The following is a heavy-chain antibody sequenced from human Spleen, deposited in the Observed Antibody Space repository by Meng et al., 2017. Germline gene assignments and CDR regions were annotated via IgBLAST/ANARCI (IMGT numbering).Heavy chain of an antibody. Sequence: GGSLRLSCAASGFTVSSNYMSWVRQAPGKGLEWVSVIYSGGSTYYADSVKGRFTISRDNSKNTLYLQMNSLRAEDTAVYYCAREGMLVGATYFDYWGQGTLVTVSS. J-gene: IGHJ4*02. CDR3: AREGMLVGATYFDY. V-gene: IGHV3-66*02. CDR1: GFTVSSNY. D-gene: IGHD1-26*01. CDR2: IYSGGST.